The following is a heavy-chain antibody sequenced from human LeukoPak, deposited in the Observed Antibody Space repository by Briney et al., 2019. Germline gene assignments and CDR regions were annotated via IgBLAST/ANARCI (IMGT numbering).Heavy chain of an antibody. J-gene: IGHJ6*02. V-gene: IGHV3-7*01. CDR3: AREVVVAVNYGMDV. CDR1: GFTFSSYW. Sequence: GGSLRLSCAASGFTFSSYWMSWVRQAPGKGLEWVANIKQDGSEKYYVDSVKGRFTITRDNAKNSLYLQMNSLGAEDTAVYYCAREVVVAVNYGMDVWGQGTTVTVSS. D-gene: IGHD2-15*01. CDR2: IKQDGSEK.